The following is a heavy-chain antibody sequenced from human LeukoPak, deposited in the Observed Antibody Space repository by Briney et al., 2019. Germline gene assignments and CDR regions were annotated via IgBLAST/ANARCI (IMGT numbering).Heavy chain of an antibody. CDR2: IYHSGST. J-gene: IGHJ4*02. Sequence: SETLSLTCAVSGYSISSGYYWGWIRQPPGKGLEWIGSIYHSGSTYYNPSLKSRVTISVDTSKNQFSLKLSSVTAADTAMYYCARAPVAGKGITDATYDYWGQGTLVTVSS. CDR1: GYSISSGYY. D-gene: IGHD6-19*01. V-gene: IGHV4-38-2*01. CDR3: ARAPVAGKGITDATYDY.